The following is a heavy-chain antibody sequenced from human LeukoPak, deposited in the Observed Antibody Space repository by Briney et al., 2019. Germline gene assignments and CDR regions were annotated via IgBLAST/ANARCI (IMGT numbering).Heavy chain of an antibody. V-gene: IGHV4-59*12. CDR1: GGSISSYY. Sequence: SETLSLTCTVSGGSISSYYWSWIRQPPGKGLEWIGYIYYSGSTNYNPSLKSRVTISVDTSKNQFSLKLSSVTAADTAVYYCARDGPGRSVYFDYWGQGTLVTVSS. CDR2: IYYSGST. D-gene: IGHD1-26*01. J-gene: IGHJ4*02. CDR3: ARDGPGRSVYFDY.